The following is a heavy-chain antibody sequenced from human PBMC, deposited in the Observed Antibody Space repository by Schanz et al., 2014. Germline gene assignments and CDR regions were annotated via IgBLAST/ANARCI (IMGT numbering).Heavy chain of an antibody. CDR1: GFTFSSYA. D-gene: IGHD6-13*01. Sequence: QVQLVESGGGVVQPGRSLRLSCAASGFTFSSYALHWVRQAPGKGLEWVAFVPFDGSQKFYADSVKGRFTMSRDNSKNALYLQMNSLRAGDAAVYYCARGLIAAAGGAFDYWGQGTLVAVSA. V-gene: IGHV3-30*04. CDR3: ARGLIAAAGGAFDY. J-gene: IGHJ4*02. CDR2: VPFDGSQK.